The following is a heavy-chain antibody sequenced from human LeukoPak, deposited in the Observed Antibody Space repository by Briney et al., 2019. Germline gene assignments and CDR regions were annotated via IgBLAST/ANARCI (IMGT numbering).Heavy chain of an antibody. CDR1: GFTFSSYD. Sequence: GGSLRLSCAASGFTFSSYDMHWVRQATGKGLEWVSAIGTAGDTYYPGSVKGRFTISRENAKNSLYLQMNSLRAGDTAVYYCARAVYGNPRYYYYMDVWGKGTTVTISS. V-gene: IGHV3-13*01. D-gene: IGHD2/OR15-2a*01. CDR3: ARAVYGNPRYYYYMDV. J-gene: IGHJ6*03. CDR2: IGTAGDT.